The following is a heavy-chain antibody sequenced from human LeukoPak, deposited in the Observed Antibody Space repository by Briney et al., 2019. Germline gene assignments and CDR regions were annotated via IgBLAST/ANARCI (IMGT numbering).Heavy chain of an antibody. V-gene: IGHV1-69*04. CDR2: IIPILGIA. Sequence: ASVKVSCKASGGTFSSYAISWVRQAPGQGLEWMGRIIPILGIANYAQKFQGRVTITADKSTSTAYMELSSLRSEDTAVYYCAREYHYYDSSGYYYPDYWGQGTLVTVSS. J-gene: IGHJ4*02. D-gene: IGHD3-22*01. CDR1: GGTFSSYA. CDR3: AREYHYYDSSGYYYPDY.